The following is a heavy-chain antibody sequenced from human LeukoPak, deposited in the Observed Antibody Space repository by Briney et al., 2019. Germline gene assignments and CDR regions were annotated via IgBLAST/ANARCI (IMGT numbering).Heavy chain of an antibody. J-gene: IGHJ4*02. CDR3: AREQLGLYYFDY. CDR2: ISAYNGNT. CDR1: GYTFTSYG. D-gene: IGHD6-6*01. Sequence: GASVKVSCKASGYTFTSYGISWVRQAPGQGLEWMGWISAYNGNTNYAQKLQGRVTMTTDTSTSTAYMELSSLRSEDTAVYYCAREQLGLYYFDYWGQGTLVTVSS. V-gene: IGHV1-18*01.